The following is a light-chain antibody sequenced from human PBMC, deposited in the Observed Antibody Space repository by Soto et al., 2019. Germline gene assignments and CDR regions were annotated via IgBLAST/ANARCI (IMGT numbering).Light chain of an antibody. CDR2: DAS. CDR1: QSVSTS. Sequence: IVLTQSPATLSLSPGDRATLSCRASQSVSTSLAWYQHKPGQAPRLLIYDASMRAPGIPARFSGSGSGTDITLIISRLAHEDFAVYYCQVRDVWPSFGQGTKVEIK. J-gene: IGKJ1*01. V-gene: IGKV3-11*01. CDR3: QVRDVWPS.